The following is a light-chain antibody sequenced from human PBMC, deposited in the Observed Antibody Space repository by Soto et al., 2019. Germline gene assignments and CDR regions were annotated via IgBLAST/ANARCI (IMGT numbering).Light chain of an antibody. CDR3: QQFSSYPLT. V-gene: IGKV3-20*01. CDR2: DAS. Sequence: EIMLTQSPCTLSLYPGERATLSCRASQSVDSTYLAWYQQKPDQSPRLLIYDASSRATGIPDRFSGGGSGTDFTLTISRLEPEDFAVYYCQQFSSYPLTCGGGTKV. J-gene: IGKJ4*01. CDR1: QSVDSTY.